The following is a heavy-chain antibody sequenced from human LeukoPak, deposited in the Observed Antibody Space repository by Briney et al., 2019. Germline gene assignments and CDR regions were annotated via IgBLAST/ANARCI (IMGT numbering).Heavy chain of an antibody. D-gene: IGHD2-15*01. V-gene: IGHV4-61*02. CDR2: IYTSGST. CDR3: ARERRRAYCSGGRCYNH. CDR1: GGSISSGSYY. J-gene: IGHJ4*02. Sequence: SETLSLTCTVSGGSISSGSYYWSWIRQPAGKGLEWIGRIYTSGSTNYNPSLKSRVTISVDTSKNQFSLKLSSVTAADTAVYFCARERRRAYCSGGRCYNHWGQGTLVTVSS.